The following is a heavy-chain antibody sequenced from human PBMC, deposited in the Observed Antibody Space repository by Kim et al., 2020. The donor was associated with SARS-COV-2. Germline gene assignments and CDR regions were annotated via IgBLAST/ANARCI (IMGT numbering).Heavy chain of an antibody. CDR3: AISPLLDRYYDFWSGYSIYYMDV. CDR2: ISSSGSTI. D-gene: IGHD3-3*01. J-gene: IGHJ6*03. CDR1: GFTFSSYE. Sequence: GGSLRLSCAASGFTFSSYEMNWVRQAPGKGLEWVSYISSSGSTIYYADSVKGRFTISRDNAKNSLYLQMNSLRSEDTAVYYCAISPLLDRYYDFWSGYSIYYMDVGGKGTTVTVSS. V-gene: IGHV3-48*03.